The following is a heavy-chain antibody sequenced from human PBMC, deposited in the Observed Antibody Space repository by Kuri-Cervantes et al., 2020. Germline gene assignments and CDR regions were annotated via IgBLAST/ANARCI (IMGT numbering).Heavy chain of an antibody. J-gene: IGHJ4*02. Sequence: GSLRLSCTVSGGSVSSSSYYWSWIRQPPGKGLEWIGYIYYSGSTNYNPSLKSRVTISVDTSKNQFSLKLSSVTAADTAVYYCARARGDYYFDYWGQGTLVTVSS. V-gene: IGHV4-61*01. CDR2: IYYSGST. D-gene: IGHD2-21*02. CDR1: GGSVSSSSYY. CDR3: ARARGDYYFDY.